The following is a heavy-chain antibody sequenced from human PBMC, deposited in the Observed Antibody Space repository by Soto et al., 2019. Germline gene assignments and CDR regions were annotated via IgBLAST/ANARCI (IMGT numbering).Heavy chain of an antibody. Sequence: GGSLRLSCAASGFTFSSYAMSWVRQAPGKGLEWVSAISGSGGSTYYADSVKGRFTISRDNSKNTLYLQMNSLRAEDTAVYYCAKTPSGYWSNYYFDDRGQGSLVTVSS. CDR3: AKTPSGYWSNYYFDD. CDR1: GFTFSSYA. D-gene: IGHD3-22*01. V-gene: IGHV3-23*01. J-gene: IGHJ4*02. CDR2: ISGSGGST.